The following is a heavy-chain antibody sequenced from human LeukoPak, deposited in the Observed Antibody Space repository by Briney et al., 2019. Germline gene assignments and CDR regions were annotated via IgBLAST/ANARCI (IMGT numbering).Heavy chain of an antibody. V-gene: IGHV3-30*02. J-gene: IGHJ5*02. CDR1: GFTFSSYG. CDR3: AKDLGYSSGWDL. CDR2: IRYDGSNK. D-gene: IGHD6-19*01. Sequence: AGGSLRLSCAASGFTFSSYGMHWVRQAPGKGLEWVAFIRYDGSNKYYADSVKGRFTISRDNSKNTLYLQMNSLRAEDTAAYYCAKDLGYSSGWDLWGQGTLVTVSS.